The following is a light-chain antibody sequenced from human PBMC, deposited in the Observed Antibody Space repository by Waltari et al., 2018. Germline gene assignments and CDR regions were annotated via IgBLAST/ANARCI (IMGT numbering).Light chain of an antibody. CDR1: QSVSNNY. V-gene: IGKV3-20*01. CDR3: QQYGSSRRT. Sequence: EIVLTQSPGTLSLSPGERATLSCRASQSVSNNYLAWYQQKPGQAPRLLSYGASSRATGIPDRFSGSGSGTDFTLTISRLEPEDFAVYYCQQYGSSRRTFGQGTKVEI. CDR2: GAS. J-gene: IGKJ1*01.